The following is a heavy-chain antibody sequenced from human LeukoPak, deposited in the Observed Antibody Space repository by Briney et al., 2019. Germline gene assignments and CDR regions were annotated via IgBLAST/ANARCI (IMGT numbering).Heavy chain of an antibody. Sequence: SETLSLTCTVSGGSFSSSSYYWGWIRQPPGKGLEWIGSVYYSGNTYYNSSLKSRVTISVDTSKNQFSLKLSSVTAADTAVYYCARSSPIAARRSRRGAFDIWGQGTMVTVSS. J-gene: IGHJ3*02. V-gene: IGHV4-39*07. CDR3: ARSSPIAARRSRRGAFDI. CDR1: GGSFSSSSYY. CDR2: VYYSGNT. D-gene: IGHD6-6*01.